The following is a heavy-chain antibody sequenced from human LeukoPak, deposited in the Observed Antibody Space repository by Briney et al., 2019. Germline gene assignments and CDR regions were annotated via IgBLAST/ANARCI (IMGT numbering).Heavy chain of an antibody. V-gene: IGHV4-34*01. J-gene: IGHJ5*02. CDR1: GGSFSGYY. CDR3: ARGTRILRYCSGGSCPVNWFDP. CDR2: INHSGST. Sequence: PSETLSLTCAVYGGSFSGYYWSWIRQPPGKGLEWIGEINHSGSTNYNPSLKSRVTISVDTSKNQFSLKLSSVTAADTAVYYRARGTRILRYCSGGSCPVNWFDPWGQGTLVTVSS. D-gene: IGHD2-15*01.